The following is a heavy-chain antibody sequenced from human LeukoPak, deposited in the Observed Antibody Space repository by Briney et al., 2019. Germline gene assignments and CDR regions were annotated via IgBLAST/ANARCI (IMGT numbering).Heavy chain of an antibody. CDR2: ISYDGSNK. CDR1: GFTFSSYA. CDR3: ARERSSGWFTFDY. V-gene: IGHV3-30-3*01. J-gene: IGHJ4*02. Sequence: GGSLRLSCAASGFTFSSYAMHWVRQAPGKGLEWVAVISYDGSNKYYADSVKGRFTISRDNSKNTLYLQMNSLRAEDTAVYYCARERSSGWFTFDYWGQGTLVTVSS. D-gene: IGHD6-19*01.